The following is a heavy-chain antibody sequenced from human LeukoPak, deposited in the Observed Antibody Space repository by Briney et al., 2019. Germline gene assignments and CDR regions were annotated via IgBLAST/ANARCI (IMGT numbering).Heavy chain of an antibody. CDR2: ISSSGSYI. J-gene: IGHJ4*02. CDR3: ARGGAARPDY. V-gene: IGHV3-21*06. CDR1: AFTFSSYS. Sequence: GGSLRLSCAASAFTFSSYSMNWVRQAPGKGLEWVSSISSSGSYIYYADSVKGRFTISRDNVKNSLYLQINSLRVEDTSVYYCARGGAARPDYWGQGTLVTVSS. D-gene: IGHD6-6*01.